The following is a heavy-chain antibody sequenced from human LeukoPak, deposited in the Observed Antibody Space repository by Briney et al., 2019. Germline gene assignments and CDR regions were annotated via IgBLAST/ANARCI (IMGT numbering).Heavy chain of an antibody. V-gene: IGHV4-39*01. CDR2: IYYSGST. Sequence: SETLSLTCTVSGGSISSSSCYWGWIRQPPGTGLEWIGSIYYSGSTYYNPSLKSRVTISVDTSKNQFSLKLSSVTAADTAVYYCARLRDGYNFNPFDYWGQGTLVTVSS. J-gene: IGHJ4*02. CDR1: GGSISSSSCY. CDR3: ARLRDGYNFNPFDY. D-gene: IGHD5-24*01.